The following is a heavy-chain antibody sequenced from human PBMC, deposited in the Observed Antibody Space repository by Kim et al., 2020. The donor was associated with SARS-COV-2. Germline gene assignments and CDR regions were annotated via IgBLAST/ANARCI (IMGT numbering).Heavy chain of an antibody. J-gene: IGHJ4*02. CDR2: IYYSGST. CDR3: AREPYVEWELLYYFDY. V-gene: IGHV4-39*02. Sequence: SETLSLTCTVSGGSISSSSYYWGWIRQPPGKGLEWIGSIYYSGSTYYNPSLKSRVTISVDTSKNQFSLKLSSVTAADTAVYYCAREPYVEWELLYYFDYWGQGTLVTVSS. CDR1: GGSISSSSYY. D-gene: IGHD1-26*01.